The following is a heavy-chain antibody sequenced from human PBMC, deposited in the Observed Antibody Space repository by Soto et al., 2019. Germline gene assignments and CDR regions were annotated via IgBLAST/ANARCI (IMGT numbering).Heavy chain of an antibody. CDR3: TRDPSLLRYFDWLLFEGRNYGMDV. J-gene: IGHJ6*02. V-gene: IGHV3-33*01. D-gene: IGHD3-9*01. CDR1: GFTFSSYG. CDR2: IWYDGSNK. Sequence: PGGSLRLSCAASGFTFSSYGMHWVRQAPGKGLEWVAVIWYDGSNKYYADSVKGRFTISRDNSKNTLYLQMNSLRAEDTAVYYCTRDPSLLRYFDWLLFEGRNYGMDVWGQGTTVTVSS.